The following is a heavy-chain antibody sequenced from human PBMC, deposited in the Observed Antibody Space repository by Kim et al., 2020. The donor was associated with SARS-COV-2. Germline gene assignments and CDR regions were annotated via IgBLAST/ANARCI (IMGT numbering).Heavy chain of an antibody. Sequence: SETLSLTCTVSGGSISSSSYYWGWIRQPPGKGLEWIGSIYYSGSTYYNPSLKSRVTISVDTSKNQFSLKLSSVTAADTAVYYCARQSAVLRYFDWSANYYFDYWGQGTLVTVSS. D-gene: IGHD3-9*01. J-gene: IGHJ4*02. CDR1: GGSISSSSYY. V-gene: IGHV4-39*01. CDR2: IYYSGST. CDR3: ARQSAVLRYFDWSANYYFDY.